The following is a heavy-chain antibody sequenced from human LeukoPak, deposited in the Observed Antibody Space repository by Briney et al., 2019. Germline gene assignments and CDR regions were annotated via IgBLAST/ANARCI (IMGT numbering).Heavy chain of an antibody. V-gene: IGHV3-30-3*01. Sequence: GRSLRLSCAASGFTFNRYAIHWVRQAPGKGLEWVTVISSDGNDQHYADSVKGRFTISRDNSKNTLYLQMNSLRAEDTAVYYCAKEKMIVVVIVYFDYWGQGTLVTVSS. CDR1: GFTFNRYA. CDR3: AKEKMIVVVIVYFDY. CDR2: ISSDGNDQ. J-gene: IGHJ4*02. D-gene: IGHD3-22*01.